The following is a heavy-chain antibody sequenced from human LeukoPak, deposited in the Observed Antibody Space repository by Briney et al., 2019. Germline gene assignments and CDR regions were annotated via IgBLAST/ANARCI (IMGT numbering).Heavy chain of an antibody. CDR2: IYYSGST. D-gene: IGHD2-15*01. Sequence: SETLSLTCTVSGGSISSGGYYWSWIRQHPGKGLEWIGYIYYSGSTYYNPSLKSRVTISVDTSKNQFSLKLSSVTAADTAVYYCARSSATRSYYYYYGMDVWGQGTTVTVSS. V-gene: IGHV4-31*03. CDR3: ARSSATRSYYYYYGMDV. J-gene: IGHJ6*02. CDR1: GGSISSGGYY.